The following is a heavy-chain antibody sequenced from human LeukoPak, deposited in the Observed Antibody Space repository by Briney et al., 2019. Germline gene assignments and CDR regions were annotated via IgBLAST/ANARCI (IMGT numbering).Heavy chain of an antibody. Sequence: PRGSLRLSCAASGFTFSSYSMNWVRQAPGKGLEWVSSISSSSSYIYYADSVKGRFTISRDNAKNSLYLQMNSLRAEDTAVYYCARDSDYVWGSYREDDAFDIWGQGTMVTVSP. J-gene: IGHJ3*02. V-gene: IGHV3-21*01. CDR1: GFTFSSYS. CDR2: ISSSSSYI. CDR3: ARDSDYVWGSYREDDAFDI. D-gene: IGHD3-16*02.